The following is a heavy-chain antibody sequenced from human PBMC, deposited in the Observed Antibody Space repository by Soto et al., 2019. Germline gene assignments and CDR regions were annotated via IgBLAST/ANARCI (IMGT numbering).Heavy chain of an antibody. J-gene: IGHJ6*02. D-gene: IGHD1-26*01. V-gene: IGHV1-69*12. CDR2: IIPIFGTA. Sequence: QVQLVQSGAEVKKPGSSVKVSCKASGGTFSSHGISWVRQAPGQGLEWMGGIIPIFGTANYAQKFQGRVTIMADESTSTAYMELSSLRSEDTAVYYCAGPGGRGDYYNGMDVWGQGTTVTVSS. CDR1: GGTFSSHG. CDR3: AGPGGRGDYYNGMDV.